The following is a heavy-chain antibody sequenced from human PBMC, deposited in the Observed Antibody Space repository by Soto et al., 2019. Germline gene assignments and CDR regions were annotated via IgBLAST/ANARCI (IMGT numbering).Heavy chain of an antibody. Sequence: SETLSLTCTVSGGSISSGGYYWSWIRQHPGKGLEGIGYIYYSGSTYYNPSLKSRVTISVDTSKNQFSLKLSSVTAADTAVYSCASGRGDSYYDFWSGYSVPNWFDPWGQGTLVTVSS. CDR2: IYYSGST. CDR3: ASGRGDSYYDFWSGYSVPNWFDP. J-gene: IGHJ5*02. CDR1: GGSISSGGYY. V-gene: IGHV4-31*03. D-gene: IGHD3-3*01.